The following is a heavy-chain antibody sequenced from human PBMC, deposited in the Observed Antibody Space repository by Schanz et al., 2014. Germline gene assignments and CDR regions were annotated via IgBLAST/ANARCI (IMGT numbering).Heavy chain of an antibody. J-gene: IGHJ4*02. V-gene: IGHV3-30-3*01. CDR1: GFTFHTYD. Sequence: VHLEESGGGVVQPGRSLRLSCAASGFTFHTYDMHWVRQAPGKGLEWVAQISHDGHRDFYADSVKGRFTISRDNSKNTVNLQMNSLRAEDTAVYYCAKYGGGYSYGFVEYWGQGILVTVSS. CDR3: AKYGGGYSYGFVEY. D-gene: IGHD5-18*01. CDR2: ISHDGHRD.